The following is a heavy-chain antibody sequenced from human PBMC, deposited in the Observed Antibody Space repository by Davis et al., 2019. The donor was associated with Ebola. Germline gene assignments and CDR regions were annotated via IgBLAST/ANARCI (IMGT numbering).Heavy chain of an antibody. CDR3: ARERTGPIGNYYYMDV. CDR2: IYTSGST. CDR1: GGSISSYY. V-gene: IGHV4-4*07. D-gene: IGHD1-1*01. Sequence: SETLSLTCTVSGGSISSYYWSWIRQPAGKGLEWIGRIYTSGSTNYNPSLKSRVTMSVDTSKNQFSLKLSSVTAADTAVYYCARERTGPIGNYYYMDVWGKGTTVTVSS. J-gene: IGHJ6*03.